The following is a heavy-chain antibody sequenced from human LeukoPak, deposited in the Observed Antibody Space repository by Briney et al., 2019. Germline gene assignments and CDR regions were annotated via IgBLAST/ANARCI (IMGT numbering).Heavy chain of an antibody. Sequence: PSETLSLTCTVSDGSISSYYWSWIRQPPGKGLEWIGYIYYTGSTNYNPSLKSRVTISGDTSKNQFSLKLSSVTAADTAVYFCARAPFRDVFDIWGQGSMVTVSP. CDR2: IYYTGST. V-gene: IGHV4-59*01. CDR1: DGSISSYY. J-gene: IGHJ3*02. CDR3: ARAPFRDVFDI.